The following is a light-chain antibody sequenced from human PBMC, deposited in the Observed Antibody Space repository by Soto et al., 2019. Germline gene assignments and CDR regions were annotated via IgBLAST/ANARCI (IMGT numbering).Light chain of an antibody. V-gene: IGKV3-11*01. CDR1: QSVSSY. Sequence: EIVLTQSPATLSLSPGERATLSCRASQSVSSYLAWYQQKPGQAPRLLIYDASNRATGIPARFSGGGSGTNFTLTISSLEPEDFAVYYCQQRSNWPHVTFGKGTKV. CDR3: QQRSNWPHVT. CDR2: DAS. J-gene: IGKJ1*01.